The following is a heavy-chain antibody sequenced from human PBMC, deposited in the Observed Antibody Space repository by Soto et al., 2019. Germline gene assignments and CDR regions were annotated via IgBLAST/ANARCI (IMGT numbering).Heavy chain of an antibody. CDR2: ISSRSDYI. CDR3: TRGASAPRTETQHNRGGMDV. CDR1: GFTFKVYT. V-gene: IGHV3-21*04. J-gene: IGHJ6*01. D-gene: IGHD1-20*01. Sequence: PWGSLRVSCATSGFTFKVYTMNWVRQAPGKGLEWVSCISSRSDYIHYADSVKGRFTISRDNAENSLFLELTSLRVDDTALYYCTRGASAPRTETQHNRGGMDVWGQGTPVTVSS.